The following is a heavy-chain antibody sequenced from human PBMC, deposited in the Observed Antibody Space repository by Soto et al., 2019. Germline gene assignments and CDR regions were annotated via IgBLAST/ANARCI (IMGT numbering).Heavy chain of an antibody. Sequence: GESLKISCQGSGYSFTSYWIGWVRQMPGKGLEWMGIIYPGDSDTRYSPSFQGQVTISADKSISTAYLQWSSLKASDTAMYYCASSTSGIAAAGPKYYYGMDVWGQATTVTVSS. CDR2: IYPGDSDT. CDR3: ASSTSGIAAAGPKYYYGMDV. CDR1: GYSFTSYW. J-gene: IGHJ6*02. D-gene: IGHD6-13*01. V-gene: IGHV5-51*01.